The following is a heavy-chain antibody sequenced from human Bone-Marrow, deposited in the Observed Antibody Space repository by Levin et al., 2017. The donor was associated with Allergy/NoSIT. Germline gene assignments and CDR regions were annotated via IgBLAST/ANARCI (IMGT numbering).Heavy chain of an antibody. CDR3: ARDLSYYGSTPPIYYYYGMDV. V-gene: IGHV3-48*03. CDR1: GFTFSSYE. CDR2: ISSSGSTI. J-gene: IGHJ6*02. D-gene: IGHD3-10*01. Sequence: GGSLRLSCAASGFTFSSYEMNWVRQAPGKGLEWVSYISSSGSTIYYADSVKGRFTISRDNAKNSLYLQMNSLRAEDTAVYYCARDLSYYGSTPPIYYYYGMDVWGQGTTVTVSS.